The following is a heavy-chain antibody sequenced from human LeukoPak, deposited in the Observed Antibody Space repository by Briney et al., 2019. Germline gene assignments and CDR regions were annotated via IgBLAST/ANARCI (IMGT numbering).Heavy chain of an antibody. Sequence: SVKVSGKASGGAFSGHTFSWVRQAPGQGLEWMGRIIPILDIGNYAQKVQGRVTITAAKFTSTAYRDLSSLTSEDTAVYYCARGGQLATGAYFDYWGQGTLVTIAS. D-gene: IGHD6-6*01. J-gene: IGHJ4*02. CDR2: IIPILDIG. CDR1: GGAFSGHT. V-gene: IGHV1-69*02. CDR3: ARGGQLATGAYFDY.